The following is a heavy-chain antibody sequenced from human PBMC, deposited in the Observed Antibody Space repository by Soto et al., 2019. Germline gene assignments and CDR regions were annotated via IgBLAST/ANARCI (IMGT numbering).Heavy chain of an antibody. J-gene: IGHJ5*02. CDR2: ISSRVYST. CDR1: GFTFGISA. D-gene: IGHD5-12*01. CDR3: AKGFSGYDLNWFDP. Sequence: GGSLKLSCAASGFTFGISAMSWARQAPGKGLEWLSAISSRVYSTYYADSVKGRFTISRDNSKNTLYLQMDSLRAEDTAVYYCAKGFSGYDLNWFDPWGQGTLVTVSS. V-gene: IGHV3-23*01.